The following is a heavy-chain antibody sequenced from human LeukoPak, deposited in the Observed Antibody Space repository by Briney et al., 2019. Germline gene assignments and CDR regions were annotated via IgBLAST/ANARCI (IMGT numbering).Heavy chain of an antibody. D-gene: IGHD5-12*01. CDR1: GFTFSRYS. V-gene: IGHV3-21*01. Sequence: GGSLKLSCVASGFTFSRYSMNWVRQAPGKGLEWVSCISSSSGYIYYADSVKGRFTISRDNAKNSLYVQMNSLRAEDTAVYYCARAGYSGYDYPTYYFDSWGQGTLVTVSS. J-gene: IGHJ4*02. CDR2: ISSSSGYI. CDR3: ARAGYSGYDYPTYYFDS.